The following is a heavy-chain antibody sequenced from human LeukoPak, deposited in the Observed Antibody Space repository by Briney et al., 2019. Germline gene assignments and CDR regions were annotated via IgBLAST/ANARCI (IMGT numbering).Heavy chain of an antibody. D-gene: IGHD6-19*01. Sequence: GGSLRLSCAASGFTFSSYAMSWVRQAPGKGLEWVSAISGSGGSTYYADSVKGRFTISRDNSKNSLYLQMNSLRTEDTALYYCAKAPYSSGWYYFDYLGQGTLVTVSS. J-gene: IGHJ4*02. CDR2: ISGSGGST. CDR3: AKAPYSSGWYYFDY. V-gene: IGHV3-23*01. CDR1: GFTFSSYA.